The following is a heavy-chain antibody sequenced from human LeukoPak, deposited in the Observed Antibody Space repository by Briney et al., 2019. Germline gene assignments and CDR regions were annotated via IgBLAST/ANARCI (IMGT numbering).Heavy chain of an antibody. CDR1: GLTFSSSW. J-gene: IGHJ4*02. D-gene: IGHD5-18*01. V-gene: IGHV3-7*01. CDR2: INPDGNKK. Sequence: PGGSLRLSCAVSGLTFSSSWMDWVRQAPGKGLEWVASINPDGNKKYSADSVKGRFTISRDNAENSLYLQMNCLRVEDTAFYYCARDLAYSRLDYWGQGMLVTVSS. CDR3: ARDLAYSRLDY.